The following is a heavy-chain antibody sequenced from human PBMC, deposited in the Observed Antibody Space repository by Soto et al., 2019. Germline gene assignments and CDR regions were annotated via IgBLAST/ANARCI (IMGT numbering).Heavy chain of an antibody. D-gene: IGHD6-6*01. CDR1: GFTFSSYA. Sequence: GGSLRLSCAASGFTFSSYAMSWVRQAPGKGLEWVSAIRGSGGSTYYAASVKGRFTISRDNSKNTLYLQMNSLRAEDTAVYYCAKGGYSSSSIVLYYFDYWGQGTLVTVSS. CDR3: AKGGYSSSSIVLYYFDY. CDR2: IRGSGGST. V-gene: IGHV3-23*01. J-gene: IGHJ4*02.